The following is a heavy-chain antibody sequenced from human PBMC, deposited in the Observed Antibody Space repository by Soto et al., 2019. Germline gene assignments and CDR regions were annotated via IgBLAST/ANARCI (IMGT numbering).Heavy chain of an antibody. CDR3: ARQAQDYYGSGSPCDY. CDR1: GYSFTSYW. Sequence: GESLKISCKGSGYSFTSYWIGWVRQMPGKGLEWMGIIYPGDSDTRYSPSFQGQVTISADKSISTAYLQWSSLKASDTAMYYCARQAQDYYGSGSPCDYWGQGTLVTVSS. D-gene: IGHD3-10*01. J-gene: IGHJ4*02. CDR2: IYPGDSDT. V-gene: IGHV5-51*01.